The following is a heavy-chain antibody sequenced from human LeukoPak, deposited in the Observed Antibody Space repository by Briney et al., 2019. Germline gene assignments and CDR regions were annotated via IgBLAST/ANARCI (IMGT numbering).Heavy chain of an antibody. V-gene: IGHV3-30-3*01. D-gene: IGHD2/OR15-2a*01. J-gene: IGHJ3*02. CDR2: ISYDGSNK. CDR3: ARGLSGDDAFDI. Sequence: GRSLTLLRAASGFIFSNYVMHWVRQAPGKGLVWVAAISYDGSNKYYAHSVKGRFTISRDNSRNTLYLQMNSLRAEDTAVYYCARGLSGDDAFDIWGQGTMVTVSS. CDR1: GFIFSNYV.